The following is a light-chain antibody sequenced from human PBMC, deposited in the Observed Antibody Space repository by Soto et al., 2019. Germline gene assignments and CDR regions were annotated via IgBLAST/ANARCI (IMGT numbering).Light chain of an antibody. CDR2: DAS. V-gene: IGKV1-5*01. CDR1: QSISSW. CDR3: QQYNSYSQYT. J-gene: IGKJ2*01. Sequence: DIQMTQSPSTLSASVGDRVTITSRASQSISSWLAWYQQKPGKAPKLLIYDASSLESGVPSRFSGSGSGTEFTLTISSLQPDDFATYYCQQYNSYSQYTFGQGTKLEIK.